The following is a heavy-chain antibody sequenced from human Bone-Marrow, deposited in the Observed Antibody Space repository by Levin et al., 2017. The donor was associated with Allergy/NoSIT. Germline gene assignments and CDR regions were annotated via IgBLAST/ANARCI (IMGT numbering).Heavy chain of an antibody. V-gene: IGHV4-31*03. D-gene: IGHD5-12*01. J-gene: IGHJ4*02. CDR2: IYYSGNT. CDR3: ARFNGYDFDY. Sequence: LRLSCTVSGGSISGGGYYWSWIRQHPGKGLEWIGYIYYSGNTYYNPSLKSRVIISVVTSKNQLSLKLTSVTVADTAVYYCARFNGYDFDYCGQGTLVTVSS. CDR1: GGSISGGGYY.